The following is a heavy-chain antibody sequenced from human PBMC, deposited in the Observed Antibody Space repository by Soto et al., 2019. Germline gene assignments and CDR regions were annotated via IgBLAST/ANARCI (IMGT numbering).Heavy chain of an antibody. D-gene: IGHD6-19*01. J-gene: IGHJ6*02. V-gene: IGHV3-49*03. CDR2: IRSKTFGRTT. CDR3: TSSDNEYSSGDVFNYYLGMDV. CDR1: GFAFGDYA. Sequence: GGSLRLSCTAAGFAFGDYAMSWFRQAPGKGVAWVGFIRSKTFGRTTEYAASVKGTFTISRDDSKNIAYMQMNRLKTANTAVYYCTSSDNEYSSGDVFNYYLGMDVWGQGTTVTVSS.